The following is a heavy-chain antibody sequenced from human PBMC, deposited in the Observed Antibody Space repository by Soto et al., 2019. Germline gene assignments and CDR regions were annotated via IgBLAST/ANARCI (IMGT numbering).Heavy chain of an antibody. V-gene: IGHV3-21*01. CDR2: ISSSGSYI. Sequence: PGGSLRLSCAASGFNFSSYSMNWVRKAPGKGLEWVSSISSSGSYIYYADSVKGRFTISRDNAKNSLYLQMNSLRAEDTAVYYCARDGIAAAGGVAGLVLVYYYYYMDVWGKGTTVTVSS. J-gene: IGHJ6*03. D-gene: IGHD6-13*01. CDR3: ARDGIAAAGGVAGLVLVYYYYYMDV. CDR1: GFNFSSYS.